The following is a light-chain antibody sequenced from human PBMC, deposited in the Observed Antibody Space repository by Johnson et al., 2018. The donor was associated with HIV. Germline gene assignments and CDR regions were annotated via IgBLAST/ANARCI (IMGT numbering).Light chain of an antibody. J-gene: IGLJ1*01. CDR3: ATWDRSLTSGGF. CDR2: RNN. Sequence: QSVLTQPPSVSAAPGQKVTISCSGSSSNIGSYSVNWYQQLPGTAPKLLIYRNNQRPSGIPDRFSGSKSGTSATLGITGLQTGDEADYYCATWDRSLTSGGFFGRGTKVPVL. V-gene: IGLV1-51*02. CDR1: SSNIGSYS.